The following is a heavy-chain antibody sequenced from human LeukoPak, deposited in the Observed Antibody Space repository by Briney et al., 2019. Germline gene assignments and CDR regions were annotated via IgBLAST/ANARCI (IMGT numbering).Heavy chain of an antibody. J-gene: IGHJ4*02. CDR1: GGSIRSEDYS. CDR2: IYHSGST. V-gene: IGHV4-30-2*01. D-gene: IGHD4-17*01. CDR3: ASGMTTVTTGFDY. Sequence: SETLSLTCAVSGGSIRSEDYSWSWLRQPPGKGLEWIGYIYHSGSTYYNPSLKSRVTISVDRSKNQFSLKLSSVTAADTAVYYCASGMTTVTTGFDYWGQGTLVTVSS.